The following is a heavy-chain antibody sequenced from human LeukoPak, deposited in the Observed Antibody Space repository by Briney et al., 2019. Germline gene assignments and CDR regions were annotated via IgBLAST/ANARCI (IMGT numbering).Heavy chain of an antibody. CDR1: GGSFSGYY. CDR2: INHSGST. Sequence: SETLSLTCAVYGGSFSGYYWSWIRQPPGKGLEWIGEINHSGSTNYNPSLKSRVTISVDTSKNQFSLKLSSVTAADTAVYYCARARRRFDPWGQGTLATVSS. J-gene: IGHJ5*02. CDR3: ARARRRFDP. V-gene: IGHV4-34*01.